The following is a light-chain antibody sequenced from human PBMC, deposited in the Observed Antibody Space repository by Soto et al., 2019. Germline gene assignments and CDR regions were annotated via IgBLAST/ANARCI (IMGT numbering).Light chain of an antibody. V-gene: IGLV7-43*01. CDR1: TGAVTSRYY. J-gene: IGLJ2*01. Sequence: QAVATQEPSLTVSPGGTVTLTCASNTGAVTSRYYPNWFQQKPGQAPRALIYNTDTKHSWTPARFSGSLLGGKAALTLSGVQPEDEAEYYCLLYYGGSVVFGGGTKLTVL. CDR3: LLYYGGSVV. CDR2: NTD.